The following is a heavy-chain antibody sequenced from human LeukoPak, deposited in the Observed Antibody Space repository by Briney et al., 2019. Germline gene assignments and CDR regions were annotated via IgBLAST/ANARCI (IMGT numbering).Heavy chain of an antibody. D-gene: IGHD3-22*01. CDR1: GFTFSDHY. CDR3: AREPHTTYYYDSSGENWFDP. CDR2: TRNKANSYTT. Sequence: GGSLRLSCAASGFTFSDHYMDWVRRAPGKGLEWVGRTRNKANSYTTEYAASVKGRFTISRDDSKNSLYLQMNSLKTEDTAVYYCAREPHTTYYYDSSGENWFDPWGQGTLVTVSS. V-gene: IGHV3-72*01. J-gene: IGHJ5*02.